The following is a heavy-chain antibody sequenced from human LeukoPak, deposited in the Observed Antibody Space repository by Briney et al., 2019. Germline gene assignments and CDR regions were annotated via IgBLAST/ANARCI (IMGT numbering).Heavy chain of an antibody. J-gene: IGHJ4*02. D-gene: IGHD2-2*01. CDR2: INHSGST. V-gene: IGHV4-34*01. Sequence: SETLSLTCTVSGGSISSYYWSWIRQPPGKGLEWIGEINHSGSTNYNPPLRSRVTISVDTSKNQFSLKLSSVTAADTAVYYCARRRILFYCSSTSCPSYYFDYWGQGTLVTVSS. CDR3: ARRRILFYCSSTSCPSYYFDY. CDR1: GGSISSYY.